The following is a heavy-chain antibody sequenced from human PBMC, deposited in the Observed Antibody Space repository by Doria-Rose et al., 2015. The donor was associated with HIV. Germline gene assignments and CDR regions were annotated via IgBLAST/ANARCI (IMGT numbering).Heavy chain of an antibody. Sequence: VQLVQSGGGLVRPGGSLRLSCATSGFTFSSHRINWVRQAPVKGLEWVSSISSTSAYINYADSVRGRFTISIDNARNSLYLQMDSLRAEDTAIYYCATGVTLDYWGQGTLVTVSS. CDR3: ATGVTLDY. D-gene: IGHD3-10*01. J-gene: IGHJ4*02. CDR1: GFTFSSHR. V-gene: IGHV3-21*01. CDR2: ISSTSAYI.